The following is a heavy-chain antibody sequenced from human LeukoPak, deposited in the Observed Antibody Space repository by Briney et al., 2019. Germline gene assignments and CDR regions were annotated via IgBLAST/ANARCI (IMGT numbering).Heavy chain of an antibody. CDR2: INSDGGRT. CDR1: GFTFSDYW. D-gene: IGHD5-18*01. CDR3: ASAIQLWSYIGY. Sequence: GGSLRLSCAASGFTFSDYWMHWVRQAQGKGLVWVSRINSDGGRTIYADSVKGRFTISRDNAKNTLYLQMNSLRAEDTAVYYCASAIQLWSYIGYWGQGTLVTVSS. J-gene: IGHJ4*02. V-gene: IGHV3-74*01.